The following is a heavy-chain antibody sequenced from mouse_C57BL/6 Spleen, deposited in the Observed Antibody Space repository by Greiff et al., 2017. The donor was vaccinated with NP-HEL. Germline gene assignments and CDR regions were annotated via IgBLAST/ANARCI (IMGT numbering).Heavy chain of an antibody. CDR3: ARWYSNYPHYAMDY. J-gene: IGHJ4*01. Sequence: QVHVKQSGAELVRPGSSVKLSCKASGYTFTSYWMHWVKQRPIQGLEWIGNIDPSDSETHYNQKFKDKATLTVDKSSSTAYMQLSSLTSEDSAVYYCARWYSNYPHYAMDYWGQGTSVTVSS. D-gene: IGHD2-5*01. CDR2: IDPSDSET. V-gene: IGHV1-52*01. CDR1: GYTFTSYW.